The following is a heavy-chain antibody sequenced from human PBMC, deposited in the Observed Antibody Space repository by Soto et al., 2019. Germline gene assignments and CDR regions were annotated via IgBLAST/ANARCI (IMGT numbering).Heavy chain of an antibody. J-gene: IGHJ3*02. V-gene: IGHV3-9*01. CDR3: AKAVTTTRGAFDI. Sequence: ESGGGLVQPGRSLRLSCAASGFTFDDYAMHWVRQAPGKGLEWVSGISWNSGSIGYADSVKGRFTISRDNAKNSLYLQMNSLRTEDPALYYCAKAVTTTRGAFDIWGQGTMVTVSS. CDR2: ISWNSGSI. D-gene: IGHD4-17*01. CDR1: GFTFDDYA.